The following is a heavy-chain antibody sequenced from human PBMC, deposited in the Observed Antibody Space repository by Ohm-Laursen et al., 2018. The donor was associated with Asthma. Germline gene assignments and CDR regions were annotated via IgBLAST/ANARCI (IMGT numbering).Heavy chain of an antibody. CDR1: GFTFSDYY. Sequence: SLRLSCAASGFTFSDYYMSWIRQAPGKGLEWVSYISSSGSTIYYADSVKGRFTISRDNAKNSLYLQMNSLRAEDTAVYYCARGNSGSYSGYYYYGMDVWGQGTTVTVSS. J-gene: IGHJ6*02. V-gene: IGHV3-11*01. D-gene: IGHD1-26*01. CDR3: ARGNSGSYSGYYYYGMDV. CDR2: ISSSGSTI.